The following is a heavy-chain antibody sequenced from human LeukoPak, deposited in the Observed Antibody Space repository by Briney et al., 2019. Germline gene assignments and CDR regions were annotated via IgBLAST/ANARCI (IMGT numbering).Heavy chain of an antibody. CDR2: IYYSGNT. D-gene: IGHD5-24*01. Sequence: SETLSLTCTVSGGSISSYYWSWIRQPPGRGLEWIGYIYYSGNTNYNPSLKSRVTISVDTSKNQFSLKLSSVTAADTAVYYCTRDPEMATILFEYWGQGTLVTVSS. CDR1: GGSISSYY. J-gene: IGHJ4*02. CDR3: TRDPEMATILFEY. V-gene: IGHV4-59*01.